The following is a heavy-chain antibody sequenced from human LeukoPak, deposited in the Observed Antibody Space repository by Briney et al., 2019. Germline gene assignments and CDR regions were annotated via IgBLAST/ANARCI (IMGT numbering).Heavy chain of an antibody. D-gene: IGHD5-12*01. CDR3: ARQVATKGEWAFDV. CDR1: RGSISSSGYY. V-gene: IGHV4-39*07. CDR2: IRHDGHT. J-gene: IGHJ3*01. Sequence: SETLSLTCTLSRGSISSSGYYWGWIRQPPGKGLEWIASIRHDGHTYYNPSLKSQVSISVDMSRNQFSLKLNSLTAADTAVYYCARQVATKGEWAFDVWGQGTMVTVSS.